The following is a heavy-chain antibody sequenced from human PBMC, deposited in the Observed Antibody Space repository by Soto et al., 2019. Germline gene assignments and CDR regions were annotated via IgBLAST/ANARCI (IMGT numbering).Heavy chain of an antibody. V-gene: IGHV4-30-4*01. D-gene: IGHD2-15*01. J-gene: IGHJ4*02. CDR2: IYKSGSI. Sequence: QVQLQESGPGLVKPSQTLSLTCTVSGGSISSGDYYWHWFRQPPGKGLEWIGYIYKSGSIYYNPYLNSRVTILLDTYKNQFPLRLSSVTAADTAVYYCARDLEGRGGAVDHWGQGTLVTVSS. CDR3: ARDLEGRGGAVDH. CDR1: GGSISSGDYY.